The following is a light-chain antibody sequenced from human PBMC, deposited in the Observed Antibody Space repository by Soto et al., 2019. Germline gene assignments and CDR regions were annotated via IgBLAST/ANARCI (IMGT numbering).Light chain of an antibody. V-gene: IGKV3-20*01. CDR2: GAS. J-gene: IGKJ1*01. CDR3: QQYGSSPPRT. Sequence: EIVLTQSPGILSLSPGQRVTLSCRASQSVSNDFLAWYQQKPGQAPRLLIHGASTRATDVPDRFSGSGSGADFTLTISRLEPEDFAVYYCQQYGSSPPRTFGQGTKVEMK. CDR1: QSVSNDF.